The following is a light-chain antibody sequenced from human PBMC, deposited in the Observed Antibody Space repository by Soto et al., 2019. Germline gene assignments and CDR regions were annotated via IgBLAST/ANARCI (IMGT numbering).Light chain of an antibody. V-gene: IGKV3-20*01. J-gene: IGKJ1*01. CDR3: QQYDSWT. CDR2: GAS. CDR1: QSISSPY. Sequence: EVMLTQSPGTLSLYTGERATLSCRASQSISSPYLAWYQQKTGQAPRLLIDGASNRATDIPERFSGSGSGTDFTLTISRMEPEDFAVYYCQQYDSWTFGHGTQVDI.